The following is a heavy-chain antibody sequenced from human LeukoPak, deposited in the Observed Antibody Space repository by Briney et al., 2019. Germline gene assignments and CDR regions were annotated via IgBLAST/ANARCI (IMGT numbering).Heavy chain of an antibody. Sequence: GGSLRLSCAASGFTFSSYGMHWVRQAPGKGLEWVAVIWDDGSKKYYADSVKGRFTISRDNSKSTLCLQMNSLRAEDTAVYYCAKQLGYCSDGSCYFPYWGQGTLVTVSS. V-gene: IGHV3-33*06. J-gene: IGHJ4*02. CDR2: IWDDGSKK. D-gene: IGHD2-15*01. CDR3: AKQLGYCSDGSCYFPY. CDR1: GFTFSSYG.